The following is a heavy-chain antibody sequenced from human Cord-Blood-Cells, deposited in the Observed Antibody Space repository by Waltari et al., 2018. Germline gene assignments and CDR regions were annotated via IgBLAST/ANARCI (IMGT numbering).Heavy chain of an antibody. J-gene: IGHJ3*02. Sequence: EVQLVESGGGLIQPGWSLRLSCAASGSSVCSNYMRWVRQAPGKGLEWVSVIYSGGSTYYADSVKGRFTISRDNSKNTLYLQMNSLRAEDTAVYYCARADLGGLEAFDIWGQGTMVTVSS. V-gene: IGHV3-53*01. D-gene: IGHD2-15*01. CDR2: IYSGGST. CDR3: ARADLGGLEAFDI. CDR1: GSSVCSNY.